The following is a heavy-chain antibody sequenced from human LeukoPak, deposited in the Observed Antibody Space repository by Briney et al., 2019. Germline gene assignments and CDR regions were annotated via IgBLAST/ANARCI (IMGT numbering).Heavy chain of an antibody. J-gene: IGHJ5*01. Sequence: ASVKVSRKASRYIFTSYDINWVRQATGQGLEWMGWMNPNDGNTGYAQKFQGRVTMTRSTSMNTAYMELTSLRSEDSAVYFCARSPMGDGSSFDSWGQGTLVTVSS. CDR2: MNPNDGNT. V-gene: IGHV1-8*01. CDR3: ARSPMGDGSSFDS. CDR1: RYIFTSYD. D-gene: IGHD3-10*01.